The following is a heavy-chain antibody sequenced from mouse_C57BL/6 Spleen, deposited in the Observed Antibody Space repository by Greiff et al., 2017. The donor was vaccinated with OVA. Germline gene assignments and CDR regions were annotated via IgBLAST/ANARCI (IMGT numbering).Heavy chain of an antibody. J-gene: IGHJ4*01. D-gene: IGHD2-4*01. CDR1: GYTFTSYW. CDR2: IDPSDSYT. V-gene: IGHV1-69*01. Sequence: QVQLQQPGAELVMPGASVKLSCKASGYTFTSYWMHWVKQRPGQGLEWIGEIDPSDSYTNYNQKFKGKSTLTVDKSSSTAYMQLSSLTSEDSAVYYCARFDDYGAMDYWGQGTSVTVSS. CDR3: ARFDDYGAMDY.